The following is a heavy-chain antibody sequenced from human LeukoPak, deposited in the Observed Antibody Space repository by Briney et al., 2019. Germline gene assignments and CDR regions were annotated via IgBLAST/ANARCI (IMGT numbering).Heavy chain of an antibody. V-gene: IGHV1-46*01. Sequence: GASVKVSCKASGGTFSNYAISWVRQAPGQGLEWMGIINPSGGSTSYAQKFQGRVTMTRDTSTSTVYMELSSLRSEDTAVYYCAREGAAGLYYFGYWGQGTLVTVSS. CDR2: INPSGGST. CDR1: GGTFSNYA. J-gene: IGHJ4*02. CDR3: AREGAAGLYYFGY. D-gene: IGHD6-13*01.